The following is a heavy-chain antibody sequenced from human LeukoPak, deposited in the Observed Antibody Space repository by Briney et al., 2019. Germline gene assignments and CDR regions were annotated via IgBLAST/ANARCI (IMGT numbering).Heavy chain of an antibody. CDR1: GFTVSSNY. D-gene: IGHD6-19*01. J-gene: IGHJ3*02. Sequence: PGGSLRLSCAASGFTVSSNYMSWVRQAPGKGLEWIGYIYYSGSTNYNPSLKSRVTISVDTSKNQFSLKLSSVTAADTAVYYCARDSSSGWSDDAFDIWGQGTMVTVSS. CDR2: IYYSGST. V-gene: IGHV4-59*02. CDR3: ARDSSSGWSDDAFDI.